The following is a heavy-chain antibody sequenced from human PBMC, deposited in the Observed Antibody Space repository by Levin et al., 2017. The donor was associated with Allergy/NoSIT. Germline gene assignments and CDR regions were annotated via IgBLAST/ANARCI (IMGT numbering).Heavy chain of an antibody. V-gene: IGHV3-74*01. D-gene: IGHD3-10*01. J-gene: IGHJ4*02. CDR2: ISGDGTRT. CDR3: TRRTREVWFGDDDYSEH. CDR1: GFTLSSHW. Sequence: GGSLRLSCAASGFTLSSHWMHWVRQAPGKGLVWVSRISGDGTRTSYADSVRGRFTISRDNAKNTLYVQINSLGVEATAVYFCTRRTREVWFGDDDYSEHWGQGILVSVSS.